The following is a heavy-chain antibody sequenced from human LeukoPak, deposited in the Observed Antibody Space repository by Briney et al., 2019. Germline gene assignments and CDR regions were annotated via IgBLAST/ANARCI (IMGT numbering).Heavy chain of an antibody. Sequence: SETLSLTCTVSGGSISLYYWNWIRQPAGKGLEWIGRIFTSGITNYNPSLKSRVTMSVDTSKSQFSLALGSVTATDTAVYFCAREISGSYYNPLGYMDVWGQGALVTVSS. CDR3: AREISGSYYNPLGYMDV. CDR1: GGSISLYY. D-gene: IGHD3-10*01. V-gene: IGHV4-4*07. CDR2: IFTSGIT. J-gene: IGHJ4*02.